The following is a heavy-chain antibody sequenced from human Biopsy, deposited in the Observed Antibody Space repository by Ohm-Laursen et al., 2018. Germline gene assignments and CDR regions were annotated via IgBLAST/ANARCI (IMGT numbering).Heavy chain of an antibody. J-gene: IGHJ5*02. Sequence: SDTLSLTCGVYGGSFSGYYFSWIRQPPGKGLEWIGEINDSGRTNYNPSLRSRVTFSVDTSKNQFSLKLSSVTAADTAVYYCARGTNYYGSGRNRHWFDPWGQGTQVTVSS. CDR3: ARGTNYYGSGRNRHWFDP. CDR1: GGSFSGYY. D-gene: IGHD3-10*01. CDR2: INDSGRT. V-gene: IGHV4-34*01.